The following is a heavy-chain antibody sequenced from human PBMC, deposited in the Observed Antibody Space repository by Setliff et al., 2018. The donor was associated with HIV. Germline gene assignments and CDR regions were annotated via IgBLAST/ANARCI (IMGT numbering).Heavy chain of an antibody. Sequence: PGESLKISCKGSGYYFTTFWIAWVRQMPGKGLEWMGFIYPGDSDTRYSPSFQGQVTISADKSISTAYLQWSSLKASDTAMYYCVRQPTDTSGYNNWFDSWGQGTLVTVSS. CDR1: GYYFTTFW. D-gene: IGHD3-3*01. J-gene: IGHJ5*01. CDR3: VRQPTDTSGYNNWFDS. CDR2: IYPGDSDT. V-gene: IGHV5-51*01.